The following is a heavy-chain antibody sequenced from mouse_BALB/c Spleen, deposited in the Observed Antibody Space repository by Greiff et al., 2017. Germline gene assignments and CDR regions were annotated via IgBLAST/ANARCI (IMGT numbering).Heavy chain of an antibody. CDR2: IYPGGGYT. CDR3: ARSENGYYFDY. J-gene: IGHJ2*01. V-gene: IGHV1-63*02. D-gene: IGHD1-2*01. CDR1: GYTFTNYW. Sequence: QVQLQQFGAELVKPGASVKISCKASGYTFTNYWLGWVKQRPGHGLEWIGDIYPGGGYTNYNEKFKGKATLTADTSSSTAYMQLSSLTSEDSAVYFCARSENGYYFDYWGQGTTLTVSS.